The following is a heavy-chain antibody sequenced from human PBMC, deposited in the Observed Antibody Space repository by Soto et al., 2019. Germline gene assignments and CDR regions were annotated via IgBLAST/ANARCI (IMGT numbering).Heavy chain of an antibody. J-gene: IGHJ4*02. D-gene: IGHD3-3*01. CDR1: GGSISSYY. CDR3: ARLDPTTNYDFWSGYPSYFDY. V-gene: IGHV4-59*08. CDR2: IYYSGST. Sequence: SETLSLTCTVSGGSISSYYWSWLRPPPGKGLEWIGYIYYSGSTNYNPSLKSRVTISVDTSKNQYSLKLSSVTAADTAVYYCARLDPTTNYDFWSGYPSYFDYWGQGTLVTVS.